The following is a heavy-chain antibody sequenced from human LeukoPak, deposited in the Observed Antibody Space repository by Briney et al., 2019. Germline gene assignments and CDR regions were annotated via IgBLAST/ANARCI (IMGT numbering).Heavy chain of an antibody. CDR3: ARQSRDGSKTRGYYFDY. CDR1: GYSFTNYW. CDR2: IYPADSDT. D-gene: IGHD3-10*01. V-gene: IGHV5-51*01. J-gene: IGHJ4*02. Sequence: GESLKISCKGSGYSFTNYWIGWVRQMPGEGLESMGIIYPADSDTTYSPSFQGQVTISADKSISTVYLQWSSLKASDTAMYYCARQSRDGSKTRGYYFDYWGQGTLVTVSS.